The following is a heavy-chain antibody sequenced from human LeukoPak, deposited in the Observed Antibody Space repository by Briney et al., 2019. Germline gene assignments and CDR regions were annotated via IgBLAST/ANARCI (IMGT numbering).Heavy chain of an antibody. CDR2: IYYSGST. CDR1: GGSISSYY. CDR3: ARDPKYSSGVY. D-gene: IGHD6-19*01. V-gene: IGHV4-59*12. Sequence: SETLSLTCTVSGGSISSYYWSWIRQPPGKGLEWIGYIYYSGSTNYNPSLKSRVTISVDTSKNQFSLKLSSVTAADTAVYYCARDPKYSSGVYWGQGTLVTVSS. J-gene: IGHJ4*02.